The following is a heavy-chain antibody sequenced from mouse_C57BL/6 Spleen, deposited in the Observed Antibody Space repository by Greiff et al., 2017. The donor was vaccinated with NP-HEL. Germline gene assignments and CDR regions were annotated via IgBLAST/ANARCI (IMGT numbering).Heavy chain of an antibody. CDR2: IYPGDGDT. Sequence: VMLVESGPELVKPGASVKISCKASGYAFSSSWMNWVKQRPGKGLEWIGRIYPGDGDTNYNGKFKGKATLTADKSSSTAYMQLSSLTSEDSAVYFCAREDDPQSPAMDYWGQGTSVTVSS. J-gene: IGHJ4*01. CDR3: AREDDPQSPAMDY. V-gene: IGHV1-82*01. CDR1: GYAFSSSW. D-gene: IGHD6-1*01.